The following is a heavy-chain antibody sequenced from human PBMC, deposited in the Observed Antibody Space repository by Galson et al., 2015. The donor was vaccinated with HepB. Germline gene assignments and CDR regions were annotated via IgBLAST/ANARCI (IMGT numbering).Heavy chain of an antibody. CDR2: IKSKIDGGTT. CDR1: GFTFSNAW. CDR3: TTDWRGSSSSHDYYGMDV. D-gene: IGHD6-6*01. V-gene: IGHV3-15*01. Sequence: SLRLSCAASGFTFSNAWMSWVRQAPGKGLEWVGRIKSKIDGGTTDYVAPVKGRFTIPRDDSKNTLSLQMNSLKTEDTAVYYCTTDWRGSSSSHDYYGMDVWGQGTTVTVSS. J-gene: IGHJ6*02.